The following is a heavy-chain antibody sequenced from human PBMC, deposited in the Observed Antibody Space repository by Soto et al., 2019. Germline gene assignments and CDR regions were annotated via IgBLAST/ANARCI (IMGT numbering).Heavy chain of an antibody. CDR3: ARDQGYSSSWYVDYGMDV. CDR1: GGTFSSYA. Sequence: QVQLVQSGAEVKKPGSSVKVSCKASGGTFSSYAISWVRQAPGQGLEWMGGIIPIFGTANYAQKFQGRVTITADKSTSTAYMELSSLRSEDTAVYYCARDQGYSSSWYVDYGMDVWGQGTTVTVSS. V-gene: IGHV1-69*06. J-gene: IGHJ6*02. D-gene: IGHD6-13*01. CDR2: IIPIFGTA.